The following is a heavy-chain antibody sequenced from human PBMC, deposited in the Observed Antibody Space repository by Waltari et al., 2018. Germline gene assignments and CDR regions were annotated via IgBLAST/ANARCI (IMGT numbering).Heavy chain of an antibody. CDR3: AREWDVMIGTAGYYFDY. CDR1: GFTFSSYT. V-gene: IGHV3-21*01. Sequence: EVQLVGSGGGLVKLGGSLRLYCAASGFTFSSYTMHWVRQAPGEGLEWVSSSSGGSRYKYYADSVKGLFTISRDNVKNSLYLQMNSLRAEDTAVYYCAREWDVMIGTAGYYFDYWAQGTLVTVSS. D-gene: IGHD3-22*01. CDR2: SSGGSRYK. J-gene: IGHJ4*02.